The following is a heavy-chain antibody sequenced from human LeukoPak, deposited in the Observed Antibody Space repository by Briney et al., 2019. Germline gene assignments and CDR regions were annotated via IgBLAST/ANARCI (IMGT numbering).Heavy chain of an antibody. Sequence: GGSLRLSCAASGFTFGSYAMSWVRQAPGKGLEWVSAISGSGGSTYYADSVKGRFTISRDNSKNTLYLQMNSLRAEDTAVYYCAKDRDMGDAFDIWGQGTMVTVSS. CDR1: GFTFGSYA. D-gene: IGHD3-9*01. CDR2: ISGSGGST. CDR3: AKDRDMGDAFDI. J-gene: IGHJ3*02. V-gene: IGHV3-23*01.